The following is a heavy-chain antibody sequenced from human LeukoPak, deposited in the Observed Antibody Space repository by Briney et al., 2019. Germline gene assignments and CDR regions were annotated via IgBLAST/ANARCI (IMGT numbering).Heavy chain of an antibody. CDR3: VALLAGS. CDR2: ITNDGSGT. CDR1: GFTFSTYW. V-gene: IGHV3-74*01. Sequence: GGSLRLSCAASGFTFSTYWMHWVRQPPGKGLVWVSRITNDGSGTTYADAVKGRFTISRDNAKSTLYLQMNSLRADDTAVYYCVALLAGSWGQGALVTVSS. D-gene: IGHD2/OR15-2a*01. J-gene: IGHJ5*02.